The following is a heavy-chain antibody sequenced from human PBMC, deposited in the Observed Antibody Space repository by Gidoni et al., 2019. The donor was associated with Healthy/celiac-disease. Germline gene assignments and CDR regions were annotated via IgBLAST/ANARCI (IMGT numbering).Heavy chain of an antibody. J-gene: IGHJ4*02. D-gene: IGHD6-19*01. Sequence: QVQLVESGGGVVQPGRSLRLSCAASGFTFSSYGMHWVRQAPGKGLEWVAVIWYDGSNKYYADSVKGRFTISRDNSKNTLYLQMNSLRAEDTAVYYCARVNGSGWYFDYWGQGTLVTVSS. CDR2: IWYDGSNK. CDR3: ARVNGSGWYFDY. V-gene: IGHV3-33*01. CDR1: GFTFSSYG.